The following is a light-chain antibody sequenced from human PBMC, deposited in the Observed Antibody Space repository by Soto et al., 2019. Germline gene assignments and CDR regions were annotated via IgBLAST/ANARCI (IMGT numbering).Light chain of an antibody. J-gene: IGLJ1*01. CDR1: SSDVGSYNL. V-gene: IGLV2-23*01. CDR2: EGS. Sequence: QSLLTQPASMSGSPGQSITISCTGTSSDVGSYNLVSWYQQHPGKAPKLMIYEGSKRPSGVSNRFSDSKSGNTASLTISGLQAEDEADYYCCSYAGSSTYVFGTGT. CDR3: CSYAGSSTYV.